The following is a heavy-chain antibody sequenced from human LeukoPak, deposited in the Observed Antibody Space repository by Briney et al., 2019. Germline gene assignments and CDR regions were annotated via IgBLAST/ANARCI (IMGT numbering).Heavy chain of an antibody. Sequence: SETLSLTCTVSGGSISSGSYYWSWVRQPAGKGLEWIGRIYTSGSTNYNPSLKSRVTISVDTSKNQFSLKLSSVTAADTAVYYCARSYYDFWSGYLAPDYWGQGTLVTVSS. CDR3: ARSYYDFWSGYLAPDY. V-gene: IGHV4-61*02. CDR1: GGSISSGSYY. D-gene: IGHD3-3*01. J-gene: IGHJ4*02. CDR2: IYTSGST.